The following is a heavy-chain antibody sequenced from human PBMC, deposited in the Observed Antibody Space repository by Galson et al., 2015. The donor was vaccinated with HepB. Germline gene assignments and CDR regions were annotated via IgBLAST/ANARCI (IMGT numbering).Heavy chain of an antibody. V-gene: IGHV1-69*13. CDR3: ATEYGDAWGGFDY. CDR1: GGTFSSYA. Sequence: SVKVSCKASGGTFSSYAISWVRQAPGQGLEWMGGIIPIFGTANYAQKFQGRVTITADESTSTAYMELNSLRSEDTAVYYCATEYGDAWGGFDYWGQGALVTVSS. CDR2: IIPIFGTA. D-gene: IGHD4-17*01. J-gene: IGHJ4*02.